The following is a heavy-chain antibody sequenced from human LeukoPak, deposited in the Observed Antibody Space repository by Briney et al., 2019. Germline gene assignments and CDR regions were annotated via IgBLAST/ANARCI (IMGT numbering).Heavy chain of an antibody. CDR3: AGDTHSSSWYDH. CDR1: GFTVSSIY. V-gene: IGHV3-53*01. Sequence: GGSLRLSCAVSGFTVSSIYMSWVRQAPGKGLEWVSFIYSDGNTYYADSVKGRFTLSRDSSRNTLYLQMNNLRVDDTAVYYCAGDTHSSSWYDHWGQGTLVTVSS. J-gene: IGHJ5*02. D-gene: IGHD6-19*01. CDR2: IYSDGNT.